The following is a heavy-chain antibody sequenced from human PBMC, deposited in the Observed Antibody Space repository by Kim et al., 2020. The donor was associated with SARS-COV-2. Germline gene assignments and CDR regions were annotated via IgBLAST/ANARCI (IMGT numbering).Heavy chain of an antibody. J-gene: IGHJ4*02. CDR1: GFTFSNFD. CDR2: ISSSSSTI. Sequence: GGSLRLSCAASGFTFSNFDMNWVRQAPGKGLEWVSYISSSSSTIYYAGSVKGRFTISRDNAKNSLYLQMNSLRAEDTALYYCARDGYFYDSNGDFDYWGQGTLVTVSS. V-gene: IGHV3-48*03. CDR3: ARDGYFYDSNGDFDY. D-gene: IGHD3-22*01.